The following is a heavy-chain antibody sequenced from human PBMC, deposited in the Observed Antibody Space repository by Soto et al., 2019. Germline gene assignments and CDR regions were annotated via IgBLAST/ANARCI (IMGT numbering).Heavy chain of an antibody. CDR1: GFTFSSYG. Sequence: QVQLVESGGGVVQTGRSLRLSCAASGFTFSSYGMHWVRQAPGKGLEWVAVISYDGSNKYYADSVKGRFTISRDNSKNTLYLQMNSLRAEDTAVYYCAKDGVRYFDWPKDYYYGMDVWGQGTTVTVSS. CDR3: AKDGVRYFDWPKDYYYGMDV. D-gene: IGHD3-9*01. CDR2: ISYDGSNK. V-gene: IGHV3-30*18. J-gene: IGHJ6*02.